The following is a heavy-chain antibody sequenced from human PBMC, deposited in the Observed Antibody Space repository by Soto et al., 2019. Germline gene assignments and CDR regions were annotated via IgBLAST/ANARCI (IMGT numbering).Heavy chain of an antibody. Sequence: PSETLSLTCAVYGGSFSGYYWSWIRQPPGEGLEWIGEINHSGSTNYNPSLKSRVTISVDTSKNQFSLKLSSVTAADTAVYYCARKDLYTIFGVVIMGGYFDPWGQGTLVTVSS. J-gene: IGHJ4*02. V-gene: IGHV4-34*01. CDR2: INHSGST. CDR3: ARKDLYTIFGVVIMGGYFDP. D-gene: IGHD3-3*01. CDR1: GGSFSGYY.